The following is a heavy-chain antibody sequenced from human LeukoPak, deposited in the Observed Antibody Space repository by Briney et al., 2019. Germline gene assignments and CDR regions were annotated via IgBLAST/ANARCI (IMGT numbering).Heavy chain of an antibody. CDR3: AKGYYDSSGYSHAFDI. V-gene: IGHV3-23*01. J-gene: IGHJ3*02. Sequence: GGSLRLSCAASGFTFSTYAMTWVRQAPGKGLEWVSAISGSGGSTYYADSVKGRFTISRDNSKNTLYLQMNSLRAEDTAVYYCAKGYYDSSGYSHAFDIWGQGTMVTVSS. CDR2: ISGSGGST. D-gene: IGHD3-22*01. CDR1: GFTFSTYA.